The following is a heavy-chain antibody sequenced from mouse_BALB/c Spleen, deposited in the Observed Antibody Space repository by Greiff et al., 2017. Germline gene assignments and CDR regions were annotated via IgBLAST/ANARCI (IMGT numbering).Heavy chain of an antibody. CDR2: IDPFNGGT. J-gene: IGHJ2*01. CDR1: GYTFTSYY. CDR3: TFTTVVEDY. D-gene: IGHD1-1*01. V-gene: IGHV1S135*01. Sequence: VQLQQSGPELMKPGASVKISCKASGYTFTSYYMHWVKQSHGKSLEWIGYIDPFNGGTSYNQKFKGKATLTVDNSSSTAYMHLSSLTSEDSAVYYCTFTTVVEDYWGQGTTLTVSS.